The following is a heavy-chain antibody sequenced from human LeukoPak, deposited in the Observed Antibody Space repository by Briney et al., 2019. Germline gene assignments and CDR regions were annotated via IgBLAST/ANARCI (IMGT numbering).Heavy chain of an antibody. V-gene: IGHV3-74*01. CDR2: VNYDGSSI. Sequence: PGGSLRLSCAASGFTFSNYWMHWVRQTPGKGLVWVSRVNYDGSSISYADCVKGRFTISRDNAMNTLYLQMNGLGAEDTAVYYCVRDGLGSTSFDFWGQGTLVTVSS. J-gene: IGHJ4*02. D-gene: IGHD3/OR15-3a*01. CDR3: VRDGLGSTSFDF. CDR1: GFTFSNYW.